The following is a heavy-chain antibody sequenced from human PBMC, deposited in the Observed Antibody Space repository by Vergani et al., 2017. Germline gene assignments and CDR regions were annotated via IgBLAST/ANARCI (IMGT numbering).Heavy chain of an antibody. CDR1: GYSISSGYY. CDR2: IYYSGST. Sequence: QVQLQESGPGLVKPSETLSLTCTVSGYSISSGYYWGWIRQPPGKGLEWIGSIYYSGSTYYNPSLKSRVTISVDTSKNQFSLKLSSVTAADTAVYYCARHGGKMATTGYFDYWGQGTLVTVSS. CDR3: ARHGGKMATTGYFDY. D-gene: IGHD5-24*01. V-gene: IGHV4-38-2*02. J-gene: IGHJ4*02.